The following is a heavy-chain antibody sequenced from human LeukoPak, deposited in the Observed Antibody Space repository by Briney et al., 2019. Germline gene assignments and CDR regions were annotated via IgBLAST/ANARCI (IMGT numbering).Heavy chain of an antibody. D-gene: IGHD1-26*01. Sequence: SETLSLTCTVSGGSIGIYYWSWIRQPPGKGLEWIGYIFHSGSTNYNPSLKSRLTISVDTSKNQFSLRLSSVTAADTAVYYCARHQHAGREHYYGMDVWGQGTTVTVSS. V-gene: IGHV4-59*08. CDR2: IFHSGST. CDR3: ARHQHAGREHYYGMDV. CDR1: GGSIGIYY. J-gene: IGHJ6*02.